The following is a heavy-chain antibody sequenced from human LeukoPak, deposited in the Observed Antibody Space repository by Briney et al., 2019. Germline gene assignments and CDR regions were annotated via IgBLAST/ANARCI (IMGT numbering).Heavy chain of an antibody. Sequence: PSETLSLTCTVSGGSISSSSYYWGWIRQPPGKGLEWIGSIYYSGSTYYNPSLKSRVTISVDTSKNQFSLKLSSVTAADTAVYYCAREFILTGGNKGVGLWGRGTLVTVSS. V-gene: IGHV4-39*07. D-gene: IGHD3-9*01. J-gene: IGHJ2*01. CDR1: GGSISSSSYY. CDR2: IYYSGST. CDR3: AREFILTGGNKGVGL.